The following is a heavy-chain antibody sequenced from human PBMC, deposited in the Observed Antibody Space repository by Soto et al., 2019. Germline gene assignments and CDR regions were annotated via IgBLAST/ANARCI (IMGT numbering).Heavy chain of an antibody. D-gene: IGHD3-16*01. CDR3: ARVYDFLWGGYNNFEY. CDR1: GGSISSYY. J-gene: IGHJ4*02. CDR2: IYYSGNT. V-gene: IGHV4-59*08. Sequence: SETLSLTCTVSGGSISSYYWSWIRQPPGKGLEWIGYIYYSGNTNYNPSLKSRVLISVDTSKNQFSLEVTSVTAADTAVYYCARVYDFLWGGYNNFEYWGQGALVTVSS.